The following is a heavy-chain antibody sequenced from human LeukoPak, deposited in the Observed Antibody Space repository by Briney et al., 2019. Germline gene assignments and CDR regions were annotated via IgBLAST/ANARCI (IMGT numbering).Heavy chain of an antibody. V-gene: IGHV3-48*01. CDR1: GFTFSSYA. CDR3: ASLGCSSTICYNY. J-gene: IGHJ4*02. Sequence: GASLRLSCAASGFTFSSYAMSWVRQVPGKGLEWVSYISSSSSSMYYADSVKGRFTISRDNAKNSLYLQMNSLRAEDTAVYYCASLGCSSTICYNYWGQGTLVTVSS. D-gene: IGHD2-2*02. CDR2: ISSSSSSM.